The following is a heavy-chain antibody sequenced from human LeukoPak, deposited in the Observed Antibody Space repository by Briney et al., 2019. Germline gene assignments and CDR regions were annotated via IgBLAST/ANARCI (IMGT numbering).Heavy chain of an antibody. V-gene: IGHV5-51*01. CDR2: IYPGDSDT. D-gene: IGHD3-10*01. CDR3: ARQRATTLVRGDMAPDL. Sequence: GESLKISCKGSGYRFISYWIGWVRQMPGEGLEWMGIIYPGDSDTRYGPSFQGQVTISADKSISTAYLQWSNLKASDTAMYYCARQRATTLVRGDMAPDLWGQGTLVTVSS. CDR1: GYRFISYW. J-gene: IGHJ5*02.